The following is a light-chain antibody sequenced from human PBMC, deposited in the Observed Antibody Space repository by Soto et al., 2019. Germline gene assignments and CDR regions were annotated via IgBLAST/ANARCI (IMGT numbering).Light chain of an antibody. CDR3: CSYAGTYTEV. CDR1: SSDVGGYNY. V-gene: IGLV2-11*01. J-gene: IGLJ1*01. Sequence: QSALTQPRSVSGSPGQSVTISCTGTSSDVGGYNYVSWYQQHPGKAPKVIIYDVSQRPSGVPDRFSASKSGNTASLTISGLQAEDEADYYCCSYAGTYTEVFGTGTKLTVL. CDR2: DVS.